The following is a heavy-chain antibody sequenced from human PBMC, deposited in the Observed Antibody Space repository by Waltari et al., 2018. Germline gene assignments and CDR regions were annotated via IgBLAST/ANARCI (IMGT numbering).Heavy chain of an antibody. J-gene: IGHJ4*02. CDR2: VGGSGDGT. Sequence: EVQLLESGGGLVEAGGSLRLSCAASGFTFSIYPMSWVRQAPGKGLEWVWRVGGSGDGTYYADSVKGRFTISRDNSRNMVYLQMNSLRADDTAVYYCAKGVAVTVTGPEYWGQGTLVTVSS. CDR3: AKGVAVTVTGPEY. CDR1: GFTFSIYP. V-gene: IGHV3-23*01. D-gene: IGHD6-19*01.